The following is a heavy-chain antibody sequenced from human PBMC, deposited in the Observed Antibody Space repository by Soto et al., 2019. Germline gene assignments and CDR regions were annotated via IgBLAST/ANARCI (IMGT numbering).Heavy chain of an antibody. CDR3: TGRIAAAGPEPEG. V-gene: IGHV1-24*01. CDR2: FDPEDGET. D-gene: IGHD6-13*01. Sequence: ASVKVSCKVSGYTLTDLSMHWVRQAPGKGLEWMGGFDPEDGETIYAQKFQGRVTMTEDTSTHTAYMELSSLRSEDTAVYYCTGRIAAAGPEPEGWGQGTLVTVSS. CDR1: GYTLTDLS. J-gene: IGHJ4*02.